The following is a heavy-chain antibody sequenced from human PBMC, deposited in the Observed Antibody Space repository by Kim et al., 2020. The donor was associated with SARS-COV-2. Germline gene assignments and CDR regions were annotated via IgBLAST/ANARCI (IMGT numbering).Heavy chain of an antibody. V-gene: IGHV3-23*03. D-gene: IGHD1-1*01. Sequence: GGSLRLSCAASGFTFSSYAMSWVRQAPGKGLEWVSVIYSGGSSTYYADSVKGRFTISRDNSKNTLYLQMNSLRAEDTAVYYCAKDRMEYNWNDGDAFDIWGQGRMVTVSS. CDR3: AKDRMEYNWNDGDAFDI. CDR1: GFTFSSYA. J-gene: IGHJ3*02. CDR2: IYSGGSST.